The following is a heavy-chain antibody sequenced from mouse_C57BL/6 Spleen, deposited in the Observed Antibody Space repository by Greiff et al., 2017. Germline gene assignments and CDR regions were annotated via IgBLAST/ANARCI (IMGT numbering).Heavy chain of an antibody. J-gene: IGHJ2*01. V-gene: IGHV5-4*01. CDR2: ISDGGSYT. Sequence: VHLVESGGGLVKPGGSLKLSCAASGFTFSSYAMSWVRQTPEKRLEWVATISDGGSYTYYPDNVKGRFTISRDNAKNNLYLQMSHLKSEDTAMYYCARDGSYFDYWGQGTTLTVSS. CDR1: GFTFSSYA. CDR3: ARDGSYFDY. D-gene: IGHD2-2*01.